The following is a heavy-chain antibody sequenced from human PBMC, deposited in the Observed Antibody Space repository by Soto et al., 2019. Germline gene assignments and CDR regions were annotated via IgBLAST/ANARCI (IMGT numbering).Heavy chain of an antibody. D-gene: IGHD5-12*01. CDR1: GYTFTSYG. CDR2: ISAYNGNT. Sequence: GASVKVSCKASGYTFTSYGISWVRQAPGQGLEWMGWISAYNGNTNYAQKLQGRVTMTTDTSTSTAYMELRSLRSDDTAVYYCARAYRGLVATIRYFDYRGQGTLVTVSS. CDR3: ARAYRGLVATIRYFDY. J-gene: IGHJ4*02. V-gene: IGHV1-18*01.